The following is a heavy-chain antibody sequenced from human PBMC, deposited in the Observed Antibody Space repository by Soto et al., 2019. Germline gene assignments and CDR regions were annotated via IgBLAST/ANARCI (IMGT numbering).Heavy chain of an antibody. D-gene: IGHD4-17*01. J-gene: IGHJ6*02. CDR2: IHYSGNT. V-gene: IGHV4-39*07. Sequence: QPPGNGLAWIGSIHYSGNTYYNPSLKSRVTISVDTSKNQFSLKLSSVTAADTAVYYCAREKVWDYGDYRPDYYYGMDVWGQGTTVTVSS. CDR3: AREKVWDYGDYRPDYYYGMDV.